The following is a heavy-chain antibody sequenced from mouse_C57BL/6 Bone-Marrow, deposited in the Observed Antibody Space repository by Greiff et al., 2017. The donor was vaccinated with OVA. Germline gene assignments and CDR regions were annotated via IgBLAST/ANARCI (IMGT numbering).Heavy chain of an antibody. CDR3: AREGLRRRGYAMDY. Sequence: EVQRVESGGGLVKPGGSLKLSCAASGFTFSSYAMSWVRQTPEKRLEWVATISDGGSFTYYPDNVKGRFTISRDNAKNNLYLQMSHLKSEDTAMYYCAREGLRRRGYAMDYWGQGTSVTVSS. CDR1: GFTFSSYA. D-gene: IGHD2-4*01. V-gene: IGHV5-4*01. CDR2: ISDGGSFT. J-gene: IGHJ4*01.